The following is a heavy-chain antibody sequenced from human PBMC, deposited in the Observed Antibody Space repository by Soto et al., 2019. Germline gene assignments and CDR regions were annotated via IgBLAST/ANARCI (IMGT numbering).Heavy chain of an antibody. J-gene: IGHJ2*01. V-gene: IGHV3-30*18. CDR3: ANGITAPGQHWYFDL. Sequence: QVQLVESGGGVVQPGRSLRLSCAASGFTFSSYGIHWVRQAPGKGLEWVAVISYDGSNTYYADSVKGRFTISRDNSMDTLYLQINSLRAEDTAVYYCANGITAPGQHWYFDLWGRATLVTDSS. CDR2: ISYDGSNT. CDR1: GFTFSSYG. D-gene: IGHD6-13*01.